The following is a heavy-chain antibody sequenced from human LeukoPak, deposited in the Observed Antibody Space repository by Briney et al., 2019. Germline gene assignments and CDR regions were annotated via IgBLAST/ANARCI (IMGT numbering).Heavy chain of an antibody. J-gene: IGHJ4*02. V-gene: IGHV1-2*02. CDR1: GYTFTGYY. CDR3: ARQRWRYYYGSGSYYSL. Sequence: GASVKVSCKASGYTFTGYYMHWVRQAPGQGLEWMGWINPNSGGTNYAQKFQGRVTMTRDTSISTAYMELSRLRSDDTAVYYCARQRWRYYYGSGSYYSLWGQGTLVTVSS. CDR2: INPNSGGT. D-gene: IGHD3-10*01.